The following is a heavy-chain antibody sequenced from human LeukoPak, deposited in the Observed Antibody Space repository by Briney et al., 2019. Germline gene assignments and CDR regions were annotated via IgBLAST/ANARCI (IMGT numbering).Heavy chain of an antibody. CDR1: GGTFSSYA. CDR2: IIPIFGTA. J-gene: IGHJ4*02. D-gene: IGHD2-2*01. CDR3: ATYCSSTSCYVYFDY. V-gene: IGHV1-69*06. Sequence: ASVKVSCKASGGTFSSYAISWVRQAPGQGLEWMGGIIPIFGTANYAQKFQGRVTITAGKSTSTAYMELSSLRSEDTAVYYCATYCSSTSCYVYFDYWGQGTLVTVSS.